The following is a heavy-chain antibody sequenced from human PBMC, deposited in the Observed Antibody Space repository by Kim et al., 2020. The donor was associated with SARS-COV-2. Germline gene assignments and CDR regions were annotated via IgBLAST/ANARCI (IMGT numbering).Heavy chain of an antibody. J-gene: IGHJ5*02. D-gene: IGHD3-10*01. V-gene: IGHV3-23*01. CDR2: IGGSGERT. Sequence: GGSLRLSCAASGFTFSRQAMAWVRQAPGKGLEWVSAIGGSGERTYYAESVKGRFIMSRDISKNTIYLQMSSLRAEDTAIYYCAKLKTMLQRVNYFDAWGQGTLVTVSA. CDR1: GFTFSRQA. CDR3: AKLKTMLQRVNYFDA.